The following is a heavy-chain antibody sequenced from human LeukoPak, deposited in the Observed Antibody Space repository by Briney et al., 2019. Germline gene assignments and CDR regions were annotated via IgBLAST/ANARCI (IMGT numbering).Heavy chain of an antibody. J-gene: IGHJ5*02. Sequence: SETLSLTGAGYGGSFSGYYWSWIRQPPGKGLEWIGESNHSGSTNYNPSLKSRVTISVDTSKNQFSLKLSSVTAAEPAVYYCARGGYKASGYLRNNWFDPWGQGTLVTVSS. CDR2: SNHSGST. D-gene: IGHD3-22*01. V-gene: IGHV4-34*01. CDR3: ARGGYKASGYLRNNWFDP. CDR1: GGSFSGYY.